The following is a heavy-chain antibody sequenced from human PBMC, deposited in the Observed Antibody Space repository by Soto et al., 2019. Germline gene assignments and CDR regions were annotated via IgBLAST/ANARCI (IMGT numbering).Heavy chain of an antibody. D-gene: IGHD2-21*01. CDR2: IIPILGIA. V-gene: IGHV1-69*02. CDR1: GGTFSSYT. J-gene: IGHJ5*02. Sequence: QVQLVQSGAEVKKPGSSVKVSCKASGGTFSSYTISWVRQAPGQGLEWMGRIIPILGIANSAQKFQGRVTITADKSTSTAYMELSSLRSEDTAVYYCARGTGGGDNWFDPWGQGTLVTVSS. CDR3: ARGTGGGDNWFDP.